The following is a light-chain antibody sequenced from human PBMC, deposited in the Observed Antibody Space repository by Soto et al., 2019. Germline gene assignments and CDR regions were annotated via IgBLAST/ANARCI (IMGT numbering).Light chain of an antibody. Sequence: EMVLTQSPGTLSLSPGERATLSCRASQSISSTFLDWYQHKPGQAPRVLIYGTSRRASGIPDRFSGGGSGTEFTLTISILEPEDFAVYYCQQYDSSWTFGQGTKVEVK. CDR2: GTS. CDR3: QQYDSSWT. CDR1: QSISSTF. V-gene: IGKV3-20*01. J-gene: IGKJ1*01.